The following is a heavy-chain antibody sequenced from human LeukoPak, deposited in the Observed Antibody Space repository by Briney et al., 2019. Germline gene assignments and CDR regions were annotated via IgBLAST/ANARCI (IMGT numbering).Heavy chain of an antibody. V-gene: IGHV1-2*04. J-gene: IGHJ4*02. D-gene: IGHD1-26*01. Sequence: ASVKVSCTASRYTFTGYYMHWVRQAPGQGLEWMGWINPNSGGTNYAQKFQGWVTMTRDTSISTAYMELSRLRSDDTAVYYCARGSIESGSYYYYFDYWGQGTLVTVSS. CDR2: INPNSGGT. CDR3: ARGSIESGSYYYYFDY. CDR1: RYTFTGYY.